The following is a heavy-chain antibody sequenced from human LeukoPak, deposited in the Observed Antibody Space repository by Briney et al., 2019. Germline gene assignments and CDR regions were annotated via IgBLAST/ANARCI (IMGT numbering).Heavy chain of an antibody. CDR3: ARVLTGVAAAGLDY. CDR2: INTNTGNP. CDR1: GYTFTSYA. V-gene: IGHV7-4-1*02. J-gene: IGHJ4*02. Sequence: ASVKVSCKASGYTFTSYAMNRVRQAPGQGLEWMGWINTNTGNPTYAQGFTGRFVFSLDTSVSTAYLQISSLKAEDTAVYYCARVLTGVAAAGLDYWGQGTLVTVSS. D-gene: IGHD6-13*01.